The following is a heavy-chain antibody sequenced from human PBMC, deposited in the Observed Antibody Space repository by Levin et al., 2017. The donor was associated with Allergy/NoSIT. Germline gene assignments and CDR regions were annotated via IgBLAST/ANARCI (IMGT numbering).Heavy chain of an antibody. CDR1: GFTFSSYG. V-gene: IGHV3-33*01. CDR3: ARDAPRLDYYYYMDV. CDR2: IWYDGSNK. J-gene: IGHJ6*03. D-gene: IGHD4-11*01. Sequence: GESLKISCAASGFTFSSYGMHWVRQAPGKGLEWVAVIWYDGSNKYYADSVKGRFTISRDNSKNTLYLQMNSLRAEDTAVYYCARDAPRLDYYYYMDVWGKGTTVTVSS.